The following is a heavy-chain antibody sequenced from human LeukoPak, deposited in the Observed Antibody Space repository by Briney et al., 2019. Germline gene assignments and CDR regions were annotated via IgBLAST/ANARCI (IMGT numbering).Heavy chain of an antibody. CDR3: ARGFIGDDY. D-gene: IGHD1-26*01. J-gene: IGHJ4*02. CDR2: MTPNSGNT. V-gene: IGHV1-8*01. Sequence: ASVKVSCKASGYTFTSYGINGVRQATGQGLEWMGWMTPNSGNTGYAQKFQGRVTMTRNTSISTAYMELTSLTSEDTAVYYCARGFIGDDYWGQGTLVTVSS. CDR1: GYTFTSYG.